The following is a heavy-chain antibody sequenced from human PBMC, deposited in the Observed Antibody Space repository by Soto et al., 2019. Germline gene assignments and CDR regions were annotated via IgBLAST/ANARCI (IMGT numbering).Heavy chain of an antibody. V-gene: IGHV3-21*06. J-gene: IGHJ6*02. D-gene: IGHD6-6*01. CDR1: GFTFSNYR. CDR3: ARVHLVRTSSYYCGMDV. Sequence: GGSLRLSCATSGFTFSNYRMNWVRQAPGKGLEWVASISGSGKDTFYRDSVKGRFTISRDNAESSLVLQMNSLTVDDTAVYHCARVHLVRTSSYYCGMDVWGPGTTVTVSS. CDR2: ISGSGKDT.